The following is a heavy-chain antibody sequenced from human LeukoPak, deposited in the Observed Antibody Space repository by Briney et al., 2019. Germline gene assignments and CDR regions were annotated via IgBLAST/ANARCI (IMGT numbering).Heavy chain of an antibody. D-gene: IGHD3-10*01. CDR3: ARSPYYYGSGSYPDY. CDR2: IYYSGST. Sequence: SETLSLTCTVSGGSISSYYWSWIRQPPGKGLEWIGYIYYSGSTNYNPSLKSRVTISVDTSKNQFSLKLSSVTAADTAVYYCARSPYYYGSGSYPDYWGRGTLVTVSS. CDR1: GGSISSYY. J-gene: IGHJ4*02. V-gene: IGHV4-59*01.